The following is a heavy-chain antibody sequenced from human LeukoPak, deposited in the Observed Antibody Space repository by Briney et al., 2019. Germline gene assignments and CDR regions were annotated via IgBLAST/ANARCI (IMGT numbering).Heavy chain of an antibody. V-gene: IGHV3-21*01. CDR2: ISSSSSYI. CDR3: QLRFGAFS. D-gene: IGHD3-10*01. Sequence: GSLSLSCAASGFTFISYSMNWVRQAPGKGLEWVSSISSSSSYIYYADSVKGRFTISRDNAKNSLYMQMNSLRAEDTAVYYCQLRFGAFSWGQGTLVTVSS. CDR1: GFTFISYS. J-gene: IGHJ5*02.